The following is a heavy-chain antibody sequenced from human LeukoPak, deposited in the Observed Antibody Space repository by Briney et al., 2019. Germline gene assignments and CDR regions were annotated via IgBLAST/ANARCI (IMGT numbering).Heavy chain of an antibody. V-gene: IGHV1-3*01. J-gene: IGHJ4*02. D-gene: IGHD3-10*01. CDR2: INAGNGNT. CDR1: GYTFTSYA. CDR3: ARWITMVRGVTYHYFDY. Sequence: ASVKVSCKASGYTFTSYAMHWVRQAPGQRLEWMGWINAGNGNTKYSQKLQGRVTITRDTSASTAYMELSSLRSEDTAVYYCARWITMVRGVTYHYFDYWGQGTLVTVSS.